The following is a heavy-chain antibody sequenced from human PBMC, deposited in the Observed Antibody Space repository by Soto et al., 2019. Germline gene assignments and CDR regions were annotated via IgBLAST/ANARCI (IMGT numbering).Heavy chain of an antibody. V-gene: IGHV4-34*01. CDR2: INHSGST. CDR3: ASAPGITRSWFDP. CDR1: GGSFSGYY. D-gene: IGHD3-10*01. J-gene: IGHJ5*02. Sequence: SETLSLTCAVYGGSFSGYYWSWIRQPPGKGLEWIGEINHSGSTNYNPSLKSRVTISVDTSKNQFSLKLSSVTAADTAVYYCASAPGITRSWFDPWGQGTLVTVSS.